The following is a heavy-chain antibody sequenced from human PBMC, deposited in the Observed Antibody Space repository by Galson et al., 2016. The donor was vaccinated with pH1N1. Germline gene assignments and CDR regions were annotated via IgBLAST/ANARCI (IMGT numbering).Heavy chain of an antibody. Sequence: SLRLSCAASGFTFDDYAMHWVRQAPGKGLEWVSGISWNSGSIGYADSVKGRFTISRDNAKNSLYLQMNSLRTEDTALYYCAKVVGHLSGYSDYWGQGTLVTVSS. CDR2: ISWNSGSI. CDR3: AKVVGHLSGYSDY. CDR1: GFTFDDYA. D-gene: IGHD3-9*01. V-gene: IGHV3-9*01. J-gene: IGHJ4*02.